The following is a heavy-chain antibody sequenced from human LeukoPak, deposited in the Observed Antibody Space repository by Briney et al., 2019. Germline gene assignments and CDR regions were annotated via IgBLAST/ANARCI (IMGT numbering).Heavy chain of an antibody. V-gene: IGHV4-59*08. D-gene: IGHD3-16*02. Sequence: SETLSLTCTVSGGSIGTYYWSWIRQSPGKGLEWIGYIYVTGTRFNPYLQSRVTISVDRSRNQFFLKMSSVTAADTAVYYCARHIGGGIEDMDVWGKGTKVIVSS. CDR3: ARHIGGGIEDMDV. J-gene: IGHJ6*03. CDR2: IYVTGT. CDR1: GGSIGTYY.